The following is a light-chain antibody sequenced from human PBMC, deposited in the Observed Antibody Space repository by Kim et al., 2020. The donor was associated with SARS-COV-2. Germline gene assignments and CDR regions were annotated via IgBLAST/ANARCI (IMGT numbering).Light chain of an antibody. CDR3: QQGYSTPFT. CDR1: QSISRH. CDR2: ATS. J-gene: IGKJ4*01. Sequence: SASVGDRVSITCRASQSISRHLNWYQQKPGRAPTLLIYATSSVQSGVPSRFSGSGSGTDFSLTISSLQPEDFATYYCQQGYSTPFTFGGGTKVEI. V-gene: IGKV1-39*01.